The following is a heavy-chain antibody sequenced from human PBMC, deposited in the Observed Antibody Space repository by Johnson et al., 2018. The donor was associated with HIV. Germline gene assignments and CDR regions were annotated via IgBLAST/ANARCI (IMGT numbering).Heavy chain of an antibody. J-gene: IGHJ3*02. D-gene: IGHD6-6*01. CDR2: INWNGGRT. Sequence: VQLVESGGGVVLPGGSLRLSCAASGFTFDDYGMSWVRQPPGKGLEWVSGINWNGGRTGYADSVKGRFTIPRDNSKNTLYLQMNSLRAEDTAVYYCAGGPTPGVAARGALGGAFDIWGQGTMVTVSS. CDR3: AGGPTPGVAARGALGGAFDI. CDR1: GFTFDDYG. V-gene: IGHV3-20*04.